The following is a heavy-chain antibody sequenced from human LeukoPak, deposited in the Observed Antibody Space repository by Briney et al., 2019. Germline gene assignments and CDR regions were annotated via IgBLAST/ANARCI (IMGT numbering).Heavy chain of an antibody. CDR2: ISYDGSNK. V-gene: IGHV3-30-3*01. Sequence: LRLSCAASGFTFSSYAMHWVRQAPGKGLEWVAVISYDGSNKYYADSVKGRFTISRDNSKNTLYLQMNSLRAEDTAVYYCVRDVYDFWSGYYYYYGMDVWGQGTTVTVSS. CDR3: VRDVYDFWSGYYYYYGMDV. J-gene: IGHJ6*02. CDR1: GFTFSSYA. D-gene: IGHD3-3*01.